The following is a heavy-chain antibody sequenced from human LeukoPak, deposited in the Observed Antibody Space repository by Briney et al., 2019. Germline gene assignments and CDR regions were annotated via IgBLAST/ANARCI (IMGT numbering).Heavy chain of an antibody. D-gene: IGHD4-17*01. Sequence: SQTLCLTCTVSGGSITSGDYYWSWIRQPPGKGLEWIGSIYYSGSTYYNPSLKSRVTTSVDTSKNQFSLKLSSVTAADTAVYYCARILHDYGDYDVGSDYYFDYWGQGTLVTVSS. V-gene: IGHV4-30-4*01. CDR1: GGSITSGDYY. J-gene: IGHJ4*02. CDR3: ARILHDYGDYDVGSDYYFDY. CDR2: IYYSGST.